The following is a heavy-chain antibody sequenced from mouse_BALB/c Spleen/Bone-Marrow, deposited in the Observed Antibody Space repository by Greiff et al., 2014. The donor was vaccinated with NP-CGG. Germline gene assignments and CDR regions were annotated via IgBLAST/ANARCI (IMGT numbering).Heavy chain of an antibody. V-gene: IGHV2-9*02. J-gene: IGHJ1*01. CDR3: ARVYLWYFDV. Sequence: VMLVESGPGLVAPSQSLSITCTVSGFSLTSYGEHWVRQPPGKGLEWLGVIWAGGSTNYNSALMSRLSISKDNSKSQVFLKMNSLQTDDTAMYYCARVYLWYFDVWAQGPRSPSPQ. CDR1: GFSLTSYG. D-gene: IGHD2-3*01. CDR2: IWAGGST.